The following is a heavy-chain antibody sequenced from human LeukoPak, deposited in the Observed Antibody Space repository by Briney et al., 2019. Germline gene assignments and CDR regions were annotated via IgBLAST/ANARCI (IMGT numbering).Heavy chain of an antibody. Sequence: ASVKVSCKASGYTFTSYAMNWVRQAPGRGLEWMGWINTNTGNPTYAQGFTGRFVFSLDTSVSTAYLQISSLKAEDTAVYYCARALMRQYCSGGSCLRDAFDIWGQGTMVTVSS. D-gene: IGHD2-15*01. V-gene: IGHV7-4-1*02. CDR2: INTNTGNP. CDR1: GYTFTSYA. J-gene: IGHJ3*02. CDR3: ARALMRQYCSGGSCLRDAFDI.